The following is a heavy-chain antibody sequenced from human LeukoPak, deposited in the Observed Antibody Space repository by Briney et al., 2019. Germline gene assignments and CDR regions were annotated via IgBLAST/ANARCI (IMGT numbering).Heavy chain of an antibody. V-gene: IGHV4-39*02. CDR1: GGSISSSSYY. J-gene: IGHJ4*02. CDR2: IYYSGST. CDR3: AREGQDLDH. D-gene: IGHD2-15*01. Sequence: PSETLSLTCTVSGGSISSSSYYWGWIRQPPGKGLEWIGSIYYSGSTYYNPSLKSRVAISVDTSKNQFSLKLSSVTAADTAVYYCAREGQDLDHWGQGTLVSVST.